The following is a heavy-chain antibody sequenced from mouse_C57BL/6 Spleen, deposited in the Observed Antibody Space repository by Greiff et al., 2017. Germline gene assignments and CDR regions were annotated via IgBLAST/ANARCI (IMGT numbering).Heavy chain of an antibody. CDR2: INPSNGGT. V-gene: IGHV1-53*01. J-gene: IGHJ3*01. CDR1: GYTFTSYW. CDR3: ARYDYDDVWFAY. Sequence: VQLQQSGTELVKPGASVKLSCKASGYTFTSYWMHWVKQRPGQGLEWIGNINPSNGGTNYNEKFKSKATLTVDKSSSTAYMQLSSLTSEDSAVYYCARYDYDDVWFAYWGQGTLVTVSA. D-gene: IGHD2-4*01.